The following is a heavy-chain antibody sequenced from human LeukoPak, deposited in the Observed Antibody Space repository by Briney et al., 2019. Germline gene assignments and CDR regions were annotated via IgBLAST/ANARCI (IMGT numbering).Heavy chain of an antibody. Sequence: SETLSLTCAVYGGSFSGYYWSWIRQPPGKGLEWIGEINHSGSTNYNPSLKRRATISVDTSKNQFSLKLSSVTASDTAVYYCARGPRSLQSYYYYYYYMDVWGKGTTVTISS. J-gene: IGHJ6*03. CDR2: INHSGST. CDR3: ARGPRSLQSYYYYYYYMDV. V-gene: IGHV4-34*01. D-gene: IGHD5-24*01. CDR1: GGSFSGYY.